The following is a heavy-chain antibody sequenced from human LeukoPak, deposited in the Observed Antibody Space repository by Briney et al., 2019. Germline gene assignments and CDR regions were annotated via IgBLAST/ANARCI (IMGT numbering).Heavy chain of an antibody. Sequence: NSSETLSLTCTLSGGSISTYYWSWIRQPPGKGLERIGYIYYSGSSGYNPSLKSRGTISVDTSKNQFSLKLSSVTAADTAVYYCARGSITVVPAFDIWGQGTMVTVSS. CDR2: IYYSGSS. D-gene: IGHD3-3*01. CDR1: GGSISTYY. CDR3: ARGSITVVPAFDI. V-gene: IGHV4-59*12. J-gene: IGHJ3*02.